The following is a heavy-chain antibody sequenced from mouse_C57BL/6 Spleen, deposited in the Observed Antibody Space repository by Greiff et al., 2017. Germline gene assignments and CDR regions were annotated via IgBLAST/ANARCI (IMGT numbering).Heavy chain of an antibody. J-gene: IGHJ4*01. CDR2: INPSSGYT. CDR1: GYTFTSYT. CDR3: ARGKRDAMDY. Sequence: QVQLQQSGAELARPGASVKMSCKASGYTFTSYTMHXVKQRPGQGLEWIGYINPSSGYTKYNQKFKDKATLTADKSSSTAYMQLSSLTSEDSAVYYCARGKRDAMDYWGQGTSVTVSS. V-gene: IGHV1-4*01.